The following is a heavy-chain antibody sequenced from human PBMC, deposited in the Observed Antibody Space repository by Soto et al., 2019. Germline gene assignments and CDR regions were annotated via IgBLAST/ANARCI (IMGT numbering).Heavy chain of an antibody. J-gene: IGHJ3*02. Sequence: QVQLVESGGGVVQPGRSLRLSCAASGFTFSSYAMHWVRQAPGKGLEWVAVISYDESNKYYADSVKGRFTISRDKAKSTLYLQMNSLRAEDTAVYYSARVRGSSWYEGAFDIWGQGTMVTVSS. CDR3: ARVRGSSWYEGAFDI. V-gene: IGHV3-30-3*01. CDR1: GFTFSSYA. CDR2: ISYDESNK. D-gene: IGHD6-13*01.